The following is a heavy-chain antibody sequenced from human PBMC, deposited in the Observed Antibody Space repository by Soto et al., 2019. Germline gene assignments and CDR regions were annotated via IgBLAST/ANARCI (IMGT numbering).Heavy chain of an antibody. D-gene: IGHD2-15*01. CDR2: IIPILGIA. V-gene: IGHV1-69*02. Sequence: QVQLVHSGAEVKKPGSSVKVSCKASGGTFSSYTISWVRQAPGQGLEWMGRIIPILGIANYAQKFQGRVTITADKSTSKAYTELSSLRSEDTAVYYCARYGGGNRRANDAFDIWGQGTMVTVSS. CDR1: GGTFSSYT. CDR3: ARYGGGNRRANDAFDI. J-gene: IGHJ3*02.